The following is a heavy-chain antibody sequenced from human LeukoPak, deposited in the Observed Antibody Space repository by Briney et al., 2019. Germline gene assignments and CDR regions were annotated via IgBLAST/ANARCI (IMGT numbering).Heavy chain of an antibody. Sequence: ASVRVSCKASGYTFTSYVISWVREAPGQGLEWMGWISAYNGDTNYAQKLQGRVTMTKAPSTSTAYMALRTLRSADTAVYSCARDPGPDMATRRRPSLPLYWGQGTLVTVSS. CDR2: ISAYNGDT. CDR3: ARDPGPDMATRRRPSLPLY. CDR1: GYTFTSYV. D-gene: IGHD5-24*01. J-gene: IGHJ4*02. V-gene: IGHV1-18*01.